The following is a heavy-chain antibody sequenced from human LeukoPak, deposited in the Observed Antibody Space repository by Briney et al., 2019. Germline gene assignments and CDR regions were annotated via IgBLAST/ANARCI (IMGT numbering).Heavy chain of an antibody. Sequence: SETLSLTCTVSGGSISSYYWSWIRQPAGKGLEWIGRIYTSGSTNYNPSLKSRVTMSVDTSKNQFSLKLSSVTAADTAVYYCARYSVGIVVADRWFDPWGQGTLVTVSS. CDR3: ARYSVGIVVADRWFDP. D-gene: IGHD2-2*01. V-gene: IGHV4-4*07. CDR2: IYTSGST. CDR1: GGSISSYY. J-gene: IGHJ5*02.